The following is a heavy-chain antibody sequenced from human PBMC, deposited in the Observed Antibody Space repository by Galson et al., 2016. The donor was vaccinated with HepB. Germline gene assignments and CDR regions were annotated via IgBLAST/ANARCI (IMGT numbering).Heavy chain of an antibody. CDR3: ARQPHYDILTGYWFDP. CDR1: GYIFTTYW. J-gene: IGHJ5*02. CDR2: IYPGDSDT. D-gene: IGHD3-9*01. V-gene: IGHV5-51*01. Sequence: GAEVKKPGESLKISCKGSGYIFTTYWIAWVRQMPGKGLEWMGIIYPGDSDTRYSPSFQGQVTISADKSISTAYLQWNSLQASDTAIYYCARQPHYDILTGYWFDPWGQGTLVTVSS.